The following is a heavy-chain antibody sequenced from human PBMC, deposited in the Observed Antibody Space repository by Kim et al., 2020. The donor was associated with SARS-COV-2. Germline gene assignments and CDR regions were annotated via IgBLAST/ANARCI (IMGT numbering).Heavy chain of an antibody. D-gene: IGHD3-22*01. CDR1: GGSISSSSYY. CDR2: IYYSGST. J-gene: IGHJ4*02. Sequence: SETLSLTCTVSGGSISSSSYYWGWIRQPPGKGLEWIGSIYYSGSTYYNPSLKSRVTISVDTSKNQFSLKLSSVTAADTAVYYCASHESYYDSSGYYSNFDIWGQGTLVTVSS. V-gene: IGHV4-39*01. CDR3: ASHESYYDSSGYYSNFDI.